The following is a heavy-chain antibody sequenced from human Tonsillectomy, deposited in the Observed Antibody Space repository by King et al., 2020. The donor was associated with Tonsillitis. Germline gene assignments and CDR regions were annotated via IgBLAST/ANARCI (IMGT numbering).Heavy chain of an antibody. J-gene: IGHJ4*02. D-gene: IGHD6-19*01. CDR3: AREGPGYSSGWTYTQEYYFDY. CDR1: GGSISSYY. Sequence: QLQESGPGLVKPSETLSLTCTVSGGSISSYYWSWIRQPPGKGLEWIGYIYYSGSTNYNPSLKSRVTISVDTSKNQFSLKLSSVTAADTAVYYCAREGPGYSSGWTYTQEYYFDYWGQGTLVTVSS. CDR2: IYYSGST. V-gene: IGHV4-59*01.